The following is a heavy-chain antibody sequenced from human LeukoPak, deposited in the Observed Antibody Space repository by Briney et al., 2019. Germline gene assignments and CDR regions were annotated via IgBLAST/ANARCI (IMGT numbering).Heavy chain of an antibody. CDR2: IASDGSST. V-gene: IGHV3-74*01. Sequence: PGGSLRLSCAASGFTFSSYWMNWVRQAPGKGLVWVSRIASDGSSTTYADSEKGRFSISRDNAKNTLCLQMNSLRVEDTAVYYCARGRPHGNDYWGQGTLVTVSS. D-gene: IGHD4-23*01. CDR1: GFTFSSYW. CDR3: ARGRPHGNDY. J-gene: IGHJ4*02.